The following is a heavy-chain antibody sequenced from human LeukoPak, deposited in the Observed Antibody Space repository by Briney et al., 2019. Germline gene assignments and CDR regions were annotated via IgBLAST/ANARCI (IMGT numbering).Heavy chain of an antibody. CDR2: IKQDGSEK. D-gene: IGHD4-23*01. J-gene: IGHJ1*01. V-gene: IGHV3-7*01. CDR1: GFTFSSYW. CDR3: TSWGNTTAEYFQR. Sequence: QSGGSLRLSCAASGFTFSSYWMSWVRQAPGKGLEWVANIKQDGSEKYYVDSVKGRFTISRDTAQNSMYLQMNSLRVEDTAVYYCTSWGNTTAEYFQRWGQGTLVTVSS.